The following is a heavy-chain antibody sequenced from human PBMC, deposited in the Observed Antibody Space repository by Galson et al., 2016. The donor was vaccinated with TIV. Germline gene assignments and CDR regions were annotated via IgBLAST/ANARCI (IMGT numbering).Heavy chain of an antibody. CDR3: AGDRVVDATYYYYYYGMDV. CDR1: GLSASINY. V-gene: IGHV3-66*02. J-gene: IGHJ6*02. CDR2: ISDGGNT. D-gene: IGHD1-26*01. Sequence: SLRLSCAASGLSASINYITWVRQAPGKGLEWVSLISDGGNTYYPDSVKGRFTISRDNSKNTLYLQMNGLRAEDTAVYYCAGDRVVDATYYYYYYGMDVWGQGTAVTVSS.